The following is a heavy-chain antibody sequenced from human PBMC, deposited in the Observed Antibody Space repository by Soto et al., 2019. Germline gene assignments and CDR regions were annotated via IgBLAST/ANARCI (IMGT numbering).Heavy chain of an antibody. D-gene: IGHD3-10*01. CDR1: GFTFSCYA. CDR2: ISGSGGST. V-gene: IGHV3-23*01. J-gene: IGHJ4*02. Sequence: GGSLRLSCAASGFTFSCYAMSWVRQAPGKGLEWVSAISGSGGSTYYADSVKGRFTISRDNSKNTLYLQMNSLRAEDTAVYYCAKSPQIGLWFGELLYPDWGQGTLVTVSS. CDR3: AKSPQIGLWFGELLYPD.